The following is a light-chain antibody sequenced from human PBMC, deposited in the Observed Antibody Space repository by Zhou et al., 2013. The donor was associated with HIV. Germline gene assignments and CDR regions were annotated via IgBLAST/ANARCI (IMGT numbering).Light chain of an antibody. CDR2: ATS. CDR1: EDVGSY. Sequence: DIQMTQSPSSLSASIGDKVTITCRASEDVGSYLNWYQLKPGKPPQLLIYATSSLHSGVPSRFSGTGFGTDSTLTISSLQPEDFATYYCQQSYSSPPFTFGPGTKVEI. J-gene: IGKJ3*01. CDR3: QQSYSSPPFT. V-gene: IGKV1-39*01.